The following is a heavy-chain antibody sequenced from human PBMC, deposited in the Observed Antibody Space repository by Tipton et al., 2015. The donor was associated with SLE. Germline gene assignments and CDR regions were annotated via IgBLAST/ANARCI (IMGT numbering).Heavy chain of an antibody. Sequence: TLSLTCAVYGGSFSGYYWSWIRQPPGKGLEWIGEIKHSGSTNYNPSLKSRVSVSVDTSKNQFSLKLSSVTAADTAVYYCARDDRVVVVPAAMGFLYGMDVWGQGTTVTVSS. CDR1: GGSFSGYY. CDR3: ARDDRVVVVPAAMGFLYGMDV. D-gene: IGHD2-2*01. V-gene: IGHV4-34*01. CDR2: IKHSGST. J-gene: IGHJ6*02.